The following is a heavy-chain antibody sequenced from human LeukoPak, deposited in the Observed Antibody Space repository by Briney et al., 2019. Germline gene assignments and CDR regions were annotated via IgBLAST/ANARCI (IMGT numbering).Heavy chain of an antibody. J-gene: IGHJ4*02. D-gene: IGHD5-18*01. V-gene: IGHV3-30-3*01. CDR3: ARDRGYTYGHPLDY. CDR1: GFTFSSNA. CDR2: ISYDGSKT. Sequence: GGSLRLSCSASGFTFSSNAMHWVRQAPGKGLEWVAVISYDGSKTYYADSVKDRFTISRDNSKNTLYLQMDSLRDEDTAVYYCARDRGYTYGHPLDYWGQGTLVTVSS.